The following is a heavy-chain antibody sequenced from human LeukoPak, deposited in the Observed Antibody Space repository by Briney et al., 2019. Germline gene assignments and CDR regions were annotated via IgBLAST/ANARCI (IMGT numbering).Heavy chain of an antibody. D-gene: IGHD2-21*01. J-gene: IGHJ5*02. Sequence: SETLSLTCTVSGGSISSSFYYWGWIRQPPGKGLEWTGSIYHSGSTYYNPSLKSRVTISVDTSRNQFSLNLSSVTAADTAVYYCARESIVVARNWFDPWGQGTLVTVSS. CDR2: IYHSGST. CDR1: GGSISSSFYY. CDR3: ARESIVVARNWFDP. V-gene: IGHV4-39*01.